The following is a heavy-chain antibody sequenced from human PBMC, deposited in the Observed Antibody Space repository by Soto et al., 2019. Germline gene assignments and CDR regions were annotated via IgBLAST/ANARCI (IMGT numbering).Heavy chain of an antibody. V-gene: IGHV3-23*01. CDR1: GFTFGSYA. CDR2: ISGSGGTT. Sequence: GGSLRLSYAASGFTFGSYAMSWVRQAPGKGLEWVSAISGSGGTTYYADSVKGRFTISRDNTKNTLYLQLNSLRAEDTAIYYCANDKYYNFWSGFPIADYWGQGTLVTVSS. CDR3: ANDKYYNFWSGFPIADY. D-gene: IGHD3-3*01. J-gene: IGHJ4*02.